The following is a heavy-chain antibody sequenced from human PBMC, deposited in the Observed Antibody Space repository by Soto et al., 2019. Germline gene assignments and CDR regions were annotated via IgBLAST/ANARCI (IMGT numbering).Heavy chain of an antibody. Sequence: GGSLRLSCAASGFTFSNYEMNWVRQAPGKGLEWISYISSSGSAIYYADSVKGRFTISRDNAKNSLFLQMNSLRAEDTALYFWARLPGDHESWFDPWGQGTLVTVSS. CDR1: GFTFSNYE. CDR3: ARLPGDHESWFDP. CDR2: ISSSGSAI. D-gene: IGHD3-10*01. J-gene: IGHJ5*02. V-gene: IGHV3-48*03.